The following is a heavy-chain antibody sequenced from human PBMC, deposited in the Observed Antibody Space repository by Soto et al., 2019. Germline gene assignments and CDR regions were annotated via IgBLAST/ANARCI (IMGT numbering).Heavy chain of an antibody. D-gene: IGHD2-15*01. CDR2: IYYSGST. J-gene: IGHJ6*02. CDR3: ARMDVVVVAAIGRYYGMDV. Sequence: QVQLQESGPGLVKPSQTLSLTCTVSGGSISSGDYYWSWIRHPPGKGLEWIRYIYYSGSTYYNPSLKSRVTISVDTSKNQFSLKLRSVTAADTAVYYCARMDVVVVAAIGRYYGMDVWGQGTTVTVSS. CDR1: GGSISSGDYY. V-gene: IGHV4-30-4*01.